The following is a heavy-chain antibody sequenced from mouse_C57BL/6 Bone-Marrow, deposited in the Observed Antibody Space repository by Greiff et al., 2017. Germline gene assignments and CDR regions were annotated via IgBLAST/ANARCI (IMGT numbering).Heavy chain of an antibody. J-gene: IGHJ4*01. D-gene: IGHD2-10*01. CDR1: GYTFTDYY. V-gene: IGHV1-26*01. CDR3: ARCLLSMDY. CDR2: INPNNGGT. Sequence: EVQLQQSGPELVKPGASVKISCKASGYTFTDYYMNWVQQSHGKSLEWIGDINPNNGGTSYNQKFKGKATLTVDKSSSTAYMELRSLTSEDSAVYYCARCLLSMDYWGQGTSVTVSS.